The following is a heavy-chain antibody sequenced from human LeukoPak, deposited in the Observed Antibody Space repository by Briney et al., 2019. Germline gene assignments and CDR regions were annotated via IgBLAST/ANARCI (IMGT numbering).Heavy chain of an antibody. J-gene: IGHJ4*02. D-gene: IGHD4-17*01. CDR3: ARLAVTTTANVIDY. CDR2: IYYSGST. CDR1: GGSISSSSYY. Sequence: PSETLSLTCTVSGGSISSSSYYWGWIRQPAGKGLEWIGSIYYSGSTYYNPSLKSRVTISVDTSKNQFSLKLSSVTAADTAVYYCARLAVTTTANVIDYWGQGTLVTVSS. V-gene: IGHV4-39*01.